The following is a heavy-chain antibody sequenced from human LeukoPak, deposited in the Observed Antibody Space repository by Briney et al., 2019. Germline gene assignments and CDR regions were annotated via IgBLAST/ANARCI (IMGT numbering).Heavy chain of an antibody. CDR3: ARVSSSSWYGSFYFDY. J-gene: IGHJ4*02. D-gene: IGHD6-13*01. CDR1: GYSISSGYY. CDR2: MFQSGST. V-gene: IGHV4-38-2*02. Sequence: SETLSLTCTVSGYSISSGYYWGWIRQPPGKGLEWIGSMFQSGSTYKNPSLKSRVTISVDTSKNQFSLKLSSVTAADRAVYYCARVSSSSWYGSFYFDYWGQGTLVTVSS.